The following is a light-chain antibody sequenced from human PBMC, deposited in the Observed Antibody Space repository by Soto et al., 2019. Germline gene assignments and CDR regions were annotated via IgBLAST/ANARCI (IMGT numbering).Light chain of an antibody. V-gene: IGKV3-20*01. J-gene: IGKJ1*01. Sequence: EIVLTQSPGTLSLSPGERATLSCRASHSVSSSYLAWYQQKPGQAPRRLIYGASSRATGIPDRFSGSGSGTDFTLTISRLEPEDFAVYYCQQYGSSPRTFGQGTKVEIK. CDR2: GAS. CDR3: QQYGSSPRT. CDR1: HSVSSSY.